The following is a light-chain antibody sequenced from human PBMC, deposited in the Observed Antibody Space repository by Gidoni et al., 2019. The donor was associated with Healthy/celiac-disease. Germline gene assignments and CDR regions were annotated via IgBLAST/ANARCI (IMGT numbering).Light chain of an antibody. V-gene: IGLV2-23*03. CDR3: CSYAGSSTFVV. CDR1: SSDVGSYNL. CDR2: EGS. J-gene: IGLJ2*01. Sequence: QSDLTQPASVSGSPGQSITISCTETSSDVGSYNLVSWYQQHPGKAPKLMIYEGSKRPSGVSNRFSGSKSGNTASLTISGLQAEDEADYYCCSYAGSSTFVVFGGGTKLTVL.